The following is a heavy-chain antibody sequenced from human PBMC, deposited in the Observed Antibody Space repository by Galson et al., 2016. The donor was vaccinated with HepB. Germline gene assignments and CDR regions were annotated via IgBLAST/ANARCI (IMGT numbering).Heavy chain of an antibody. CDR3: ARGYCTGGSCYYFDY. D-gene: IGHD2-15*01. J-gene: IGHJ4*02. Sequence: SVKVSCKASGYTFTRYDINWVRQAPGQGLEWMGWMNPHNDNTDYAQKFQGRVTMTRDTSISTAYMELSSLRSEDTAVYYCARGYCTGGSCYYFDYWGQGSLVTVSS. CDR1: GYTFTRYD. CDR2: MNPHNDNT. V-gene: IGHV1-8*01.